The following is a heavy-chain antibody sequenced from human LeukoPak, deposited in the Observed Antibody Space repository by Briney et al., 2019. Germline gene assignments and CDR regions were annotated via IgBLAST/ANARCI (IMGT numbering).Heavy chain of an antibody. D-gene: IGHD6-19*01. CDR1: GFTFSSYG. CDR2: IRYDGSNK. CDR3: ARVGYSSGWWDAFDI. Sequence: PGGSLRLSCAASGFTFSSYGMHWVRQAPGKGLEWVAFIRYDGSNKYYADSVKGRFTISRDNSKNTLYLQMNSLRAEDTAVYYCARVGYSSGWWDAFDIWGQGTMVTVSS. V-gene: IGHV3-30*02. J-gene: IGHJ3*02.